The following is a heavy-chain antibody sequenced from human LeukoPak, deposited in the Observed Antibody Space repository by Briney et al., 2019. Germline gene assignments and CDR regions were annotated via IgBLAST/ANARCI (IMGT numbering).Heavy chain of an antibody. J-gene: IGHJ3*02. CDR3: ARDISYCSGGSCYDDAFDI. D-gene: IGHD2-15*01. V-gene: IGHV4-34*01. CDR1: GGSFSGYY. Sequence: SETLSLTCAVYGGSFSGYYWSWIRQPPGKGLEWIGEINHSGSTNYNPSLKSRVTISVDTSKNQFSLKLSSVTAADTAVYYCARDISYCSGGSCYDDAFDIWGQGTMVTVSS. CDR2: INHSGST.